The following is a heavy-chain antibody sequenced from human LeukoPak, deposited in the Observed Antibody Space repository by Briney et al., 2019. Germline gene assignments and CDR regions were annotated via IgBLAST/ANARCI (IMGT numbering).Heavy chain of an antibody. CDR1: GFTLNSNA. CDR2: SRIGVTT. CDR3: AKEEVPNDY. V-gene: IGHV3-23*01. Sequence: GGSLRLSCAVSGFTLNSNAMCWVRQAPGKGLEWVSASRIGVTTYYADSVEGRFTISRGTSKNTLYLQMNTLRPEDTAVYYCAKEEVPNDYWGQGTLVTVSS. J-gene: IGHJ4*02. D-gene: IGHD2-2*01.